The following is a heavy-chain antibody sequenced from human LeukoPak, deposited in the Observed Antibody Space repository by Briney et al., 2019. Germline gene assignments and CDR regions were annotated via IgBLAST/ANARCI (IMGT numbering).Heavy chain of an antibody. V-gene: IGHV1-18*04. D-gene: IGHD2-2*01. Sequence: ASLKVSCKASGYTFTNYGISWVRQAPGQGLEWMAWISANNGETRYAQNLQGRVTMTTDTSTSTAYMELRSLRSDDTAVYYCARVPPSAHQMLSSDYWGQGTQVTVSS. CDR3: ARVPPSAHQMLSSDY. J-gene: IGHJ4*02. CDR2: ISANNGET. CDR1: GYTFTNYG.